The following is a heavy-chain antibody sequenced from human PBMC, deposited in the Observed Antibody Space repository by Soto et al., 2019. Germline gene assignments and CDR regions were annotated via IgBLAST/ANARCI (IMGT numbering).Heavy chain of an antibody. J-gene: IGHJ6*02. CDR3: ASTRKGNSGYDYYFYGMDV. CDR1: GYTFPNYA. CDR2: INGGNGNT. V-gene: IGHV1-3*01. D-gene: IGHD5-12*01. Sequence: QVQLVQSGAEVKKPGASVKVSCEASGYTFPNYAIHWVRQAPGQGLEWMGWINGGNGNTKYSQKFQGRVTNTRDTSATTAYMELSSLRSEDTAVYYCASTRKGNSGYDYYFYGMDVWGQGTTVTVSS.